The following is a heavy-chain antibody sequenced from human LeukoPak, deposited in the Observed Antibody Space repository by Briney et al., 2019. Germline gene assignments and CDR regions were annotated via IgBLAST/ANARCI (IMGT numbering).Heavy chain of an antibody. CDR2: ISSSGSTI. Sequence: GGSLRLSCAASGFTFSSYEMNWVRQAPGKGLEWVSYISSSGSTIYYADSVKGRFTIFRDNAKNSLYLQMNSLRAEDTAVYYCASLAAATVDYWGQGTLVTVSS. V-gene: IGHV3-48*03. CDR3: ASLAAATVDY. D-gene: IGHD2-15*01. CDR1: GFTFSSYE. J-gene: IGHJ4*02.